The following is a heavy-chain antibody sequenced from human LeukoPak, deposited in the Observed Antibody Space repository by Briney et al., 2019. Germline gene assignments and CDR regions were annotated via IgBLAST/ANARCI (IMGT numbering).Heavy chain of an antibody. CDR1: GFTFSLYS. CDR3: ARVIGGAIDH. J-gene: IGHJ4*02. D-gene: IGHD1-26*01. V-gene: IGHV3-7*01. CDR2: IAPDGSTQ. Sequence: GGSLRLSCAASGFTFSLYSMTWVRQAPGMGLEWVANIAPDGSTQNYVDSLEGRLTVSRDNPKTSLYLQMHSLRAEDAAVYYCARVIGGAIDHWGQGTLVTVSS.